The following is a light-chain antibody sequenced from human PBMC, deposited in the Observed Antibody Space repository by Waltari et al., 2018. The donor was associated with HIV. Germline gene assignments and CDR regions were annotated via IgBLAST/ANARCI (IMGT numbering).Light chain of an antibody. V-gene: IGKV3-15*01. CDR2: GAS. J-gene: IGKJ5*01. Sequence: DIVMTQSPATLSVSPGDRATLSCRASQSVTNNVAWYQQKPGQAPRLLIFGASARASGVPARFSASGSGTEFTLTISSLQPEDSAVYYCQQYNSRPPLTFGQGTRVEIK. CDR1: QSVTNN. CDR3: QQYNSRPPLT.